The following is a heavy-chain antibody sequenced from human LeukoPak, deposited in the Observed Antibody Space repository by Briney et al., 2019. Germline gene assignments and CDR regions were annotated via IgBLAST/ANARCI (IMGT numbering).Heavy chain of an antibody. CDR1: GSSISSYY. CDR3: ARDAMYYYGSGSPGDAFDI. D-gene: IGHD3-10*01. J-gene: IGHJ3*02. CDR2: IYYSGST. V-gene: IGHV4-59*01. Sequence: SETLSLTCTVSGSSISSYYWSWNRQPPGKGLEWIGYIYYSGSTNYNPSLKSRVTISVDTSKNQFSLKLSSVTAADTAVYYCARDAMYYYGSGSPGDAFDIRGQGTMVTVSS.